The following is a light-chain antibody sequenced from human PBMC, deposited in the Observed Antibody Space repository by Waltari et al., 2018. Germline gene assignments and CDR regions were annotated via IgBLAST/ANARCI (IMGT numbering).Light chain of an antibody. CDR3: QSADRSGSQWV. Sequence: SYELTQPPSVSVSPGQTARISFSGDELPRQSVCCYQKKAGQAPLMVMYKDNERPSGIPDRFSGSGSGTTITLTISDVQAEDEADYYCQSADRSGSQWVFGGGTKLTVL. CDR2: KDN. V-gene: IGLV3-25*03. J-gene: IGLJ3*02. CDR1: ELPRQS.